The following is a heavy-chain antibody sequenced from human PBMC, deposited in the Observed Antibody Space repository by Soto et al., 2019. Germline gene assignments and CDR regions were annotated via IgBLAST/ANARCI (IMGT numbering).Heavy chain of an antibody. V-gene: IGHV1-69*02. J-gene: IGHJ5*02. D-gene: IGHD2-2*01. CDR2: ITPILGIA. Sequence: ASVKVSCKASGGTFSSYTISWVRQAPGQGLEWMGRITPILGIANYAQKFQGRVTITADKSTSTAYMELSSLRSEDTAVYYCAFGEYQLTTINHWFDPWGQGTLVTLSS. CDR1: GGTFSSYT. CDR3: AFGEYQLTTINHWFDP.